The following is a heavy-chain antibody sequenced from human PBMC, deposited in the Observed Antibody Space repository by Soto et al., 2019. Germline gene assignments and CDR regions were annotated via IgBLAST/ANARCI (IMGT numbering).Heavy chain of an antibody. V-gene: IGHV3-30-3*01. D-gene: IGHD3-3*01. J-gene: IGHJ6*02. CDR1: GFTFSSYA. Sequence: QVQLVESGGGAVQPGRSLRLSCAASGFTFSSYAMHWVRQAPGKGLEWVAVISYDGSNKYYADSVKGRFTISRDNSKNTLYLQMNSLRAEDTAVYYCARDLGEVWWSGFWCGYSGYRNGMDVWGQGTTVTVSS. CDR3: ARDLGEVWWSGFWCGYSGYRNGMDV. CDR2: ISYDGSNK.